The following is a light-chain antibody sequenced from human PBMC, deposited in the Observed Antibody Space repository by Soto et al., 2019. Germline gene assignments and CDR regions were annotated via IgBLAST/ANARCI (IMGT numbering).Light chain of an antibody. Sequence: EVLMTQSPATLSVSPGERVILSCRGSQRISNDLAWYQQKAGQAPRLLIYDASTRATGIPDRFSGSGSGTDLTLTISRLEPEDFAVYYCQQYGSSGTFGQGTKVDTK. CDR3: QQYGSSGT. J-gene: IGKJ1*01. V-gene: IGKV3-20*01. CDR1: QRISND. CDR2: DAS.